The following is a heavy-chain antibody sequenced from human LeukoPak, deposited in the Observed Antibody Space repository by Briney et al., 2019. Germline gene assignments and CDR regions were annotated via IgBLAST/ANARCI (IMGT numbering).Heavy chain of an antibody. Sequence: ASVKVSCKASGYTFTGYYIHWVRQAPGQGLEWMGWINPYNGGTNYAQKLQGRVTMTRDTSISTAYMELSRLRSDDTAVYYCARDRRGAFCSGYSDYWGPGNLVTVSS. J-gene: IGHJ4*02. CDR1: GYTFTGYY. V-gene: IGHV1-2*02. CDR3: ARDRRGAFCSGYSDY. D-gene: IGHD3-3*01. CDR2: INPYNGGT.